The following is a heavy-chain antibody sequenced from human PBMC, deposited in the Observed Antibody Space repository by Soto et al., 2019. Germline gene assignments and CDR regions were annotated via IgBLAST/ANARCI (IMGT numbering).Heavy chain of an antibody. Sequence: SETLSLTCAVYGGSFSGYYWSWIRQPPGKGLEWIGEINHSGSTNYNPSLKSRVTISVDTSKNQFSLKLSSVTAADTAVYYCARGKPVAGYFDYWGQGTLVTVSS. J-gene: IGHJ4*02. V-gene: IGHV4-34*01. CDR2: INHSGST. CDR3: ARGKPVAGYFDY. CDR1: GGSFSGYY. D-gene: IGHD6-19*01.